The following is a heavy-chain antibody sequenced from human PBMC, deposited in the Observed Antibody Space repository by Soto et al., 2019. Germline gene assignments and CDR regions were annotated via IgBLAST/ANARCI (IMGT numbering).Heavy chain of an antibody. V-gene: IGHV6-1*01. CDR2: TYYRSKWYY. CDR3: ARYDLVPGAHDAFDI. Sequence: SQTLSLTCAISGDSVSSNSSGWNWIRQSPSRGLEWLGRTYYRSKWYYEYAVSVKSRITINPDTSKNQFSLQLNSVTPADTAVYYCARYDLVPGAHDAFDIWGQGTMVTVSS. CDR1: GDSVSSNSSG. J-gene: IGHJ3*02. D-gene: IGHD2-2*01.